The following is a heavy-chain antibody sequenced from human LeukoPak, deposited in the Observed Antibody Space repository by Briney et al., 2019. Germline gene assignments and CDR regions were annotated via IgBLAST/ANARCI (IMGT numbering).Heavy chain of an antibody. Sequence: GGSLRLSCAASGFRFSYYWMSWVRQAPGKGLEWVASINPDGSVGKYVDSVEGRFTISRDNAKNSLYLQMNTVRAEDTALYYCARATYSHTTWHYWGQGTLVTVSS. V-gene: IGHV3-7*01. CDR2: INPDGSVG. CDR3: ARATYSHTTWHY. CDR1: GFRFSYYW. D-gene: IGHD1-26*01. J-gene: IGHJ4*02.